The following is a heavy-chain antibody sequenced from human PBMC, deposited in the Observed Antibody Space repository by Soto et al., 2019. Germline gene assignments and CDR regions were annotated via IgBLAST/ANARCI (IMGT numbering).Heavy chain of an antibody. CDR2: IIPMFGTA. Sequence: QVQLVQSGAEVRKPGSSVKVSCKASGGTFSRHAISWVRQAPGQGLEWMGGIIPMFGTANHAQKFQGRVTIIADESTSTAYMELSSLRSEDTAIYYCARELTGYSYGPGEVYWGQGTLVTVSS. J-gene: IGHJ4*02. CDR3: ARELTGYSYGPGEVY. CDR1: GGTFSRHA. V-gene: IGHV1-69*01. D-gene: IGHD5-18*01.